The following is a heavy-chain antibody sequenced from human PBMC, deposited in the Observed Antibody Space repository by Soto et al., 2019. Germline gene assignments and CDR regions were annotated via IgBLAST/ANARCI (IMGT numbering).Heavy chain of an antibody. CDR1: SGSISSYY. V-gene: IGHV4-4*07. D-gene: IGHD4-17*01. J-gene: IGHJ4*02. CDR2: IFISGST. Sequence: SETLSLTCTVSSGSISSYYWSWIRQPAGKGLEWIGRIFISGSTNYNPSLESRVTMSVDTSKNQISLKLTSVTAADTAVYYCAAALPDYGDYYFDSWGQGTLVTVSS. CDR3: AAALPDYGDYYFDS.